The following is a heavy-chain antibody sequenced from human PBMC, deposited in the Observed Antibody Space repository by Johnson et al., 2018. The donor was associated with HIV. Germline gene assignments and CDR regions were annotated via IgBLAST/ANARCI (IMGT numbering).Heavy chain of an antibody. CDR1: GFTFSSYD. CDR2: IGTAGDT. D-gene: IGHD1-26*01. CDR3: ARGGRYSESVNEAHDI. V-gene: IGHV3-13*01. Sequence: VQLVESGGGVVQPGRSLRLSCAASGFTFSSYDMHWVRQATGKGLEWVSAIGTAGDTYYPGSVKGRFTISRDNSKNTLYLQMNSLRGEDTAVYYCARGGRYSESVNEAHDIWGQGTKVTVSS. J-gene: IGHJ3*02.